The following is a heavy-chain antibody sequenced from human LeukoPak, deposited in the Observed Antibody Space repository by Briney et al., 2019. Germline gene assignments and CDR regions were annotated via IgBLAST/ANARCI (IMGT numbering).Heavy chain of an antibody. CDR3: ARSFSSSWLDTFDI. CDR2: IFPGDSDT. V-gene: IGHV5-51*01. D-gene: IGHD6-13*01. J-gene: IGHJ3*02. CDR1: GYSFTSHW. Sequence: GESLKISCKGSGYSFTSHWIGWGRQVPGKGLEWVGIIFPGDSDTRYSPSFQGQVTISADKSISTAYLQWSSLKASDTAMYYCARSFSSSWLDTFDIWGQGTMVTVAS.